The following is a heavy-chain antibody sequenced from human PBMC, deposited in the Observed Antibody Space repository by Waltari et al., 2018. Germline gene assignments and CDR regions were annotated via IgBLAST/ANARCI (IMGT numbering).Heavy chain of an antibody. CDR3: ARGGVDSYSSIDY. CDR2: ISFDGSIK. CDR1: GFTLGRYA. Sequence: QVQLVESGGGVVQPGRSLRLSCAASGFTLGRYAMHWVRQAPGKGLECVAVISFDGSIKYYADSVKGRFTISRDNSKNTLYVQMNSLRVEDTAVYYCARGGVDSYSSIDYWGQGTLVSVSS. D-gene: IGHD6-6*01. J-gene: IGHJ4*02. V-gene: IGHV3-30-3*01.